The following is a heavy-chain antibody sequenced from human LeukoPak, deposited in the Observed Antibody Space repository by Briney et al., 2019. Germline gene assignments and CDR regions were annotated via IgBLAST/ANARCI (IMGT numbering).Heavy chain of an antibody. CDR2: ISGSGGSP. D-gene: IGHD6-19*01. CDR3: AKDRYTSDLYYFDY. CDR1: GFIFSNYW. J-gene: IGHJ4*02. V-gene: IGHV3-23*01. Sequence: PGGSLRLSRAASGFIFSNYWMHWVRQAPGKGLEWVSAISGSGGSPYYADSVKGRFTISRDNSKNTLYLQMNSLRAEDTAVYYCAKDRYTSDLYYFDYWGQGTLVTVSS.